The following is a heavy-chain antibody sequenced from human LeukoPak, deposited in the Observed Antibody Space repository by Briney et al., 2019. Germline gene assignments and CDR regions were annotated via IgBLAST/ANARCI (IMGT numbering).Heavy chain of an antibody. J-gene: IGHJ4*02. CDR2: IYSGGST. D-gene: IGHD2-21*02. V-gene: IGHV3-66*01. Sequence: GGSRRFPCVASGFPVSRNYVSWVRQAPGKGLEWVSIIYSGGSTNYADSVKGRFIISRDNSKNTLYLQMNSLRAEDTAVYYCARVGGAYCGGDHSLGGWGQGTLVTVSS. CDR3: ARVGGAYCGGDHSLGG. CDR1: GFPVSRNY.